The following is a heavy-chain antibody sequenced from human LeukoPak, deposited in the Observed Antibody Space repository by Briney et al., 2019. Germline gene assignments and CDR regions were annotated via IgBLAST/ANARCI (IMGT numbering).Heavy chain of an antibody. V-gene: IGHV1-69*05. CDR1: GGTFRSYA. Sequence: SVKVSCKAAGGTFRSYAISWVRQAPGHGPEWMGGISPIFGTANYAQKFQGRVTITTDESTSTAYMELSSLRSEDTAVYYYAESRGYCSGGRCRNYYMDVWGKATTVTVSS. CDR2: ISPIFGTA. CDR3: AESRGYCSGGRCRNYYMDV. D-gene: IGHD2-15*01. J-gene: IGHJ6*03.